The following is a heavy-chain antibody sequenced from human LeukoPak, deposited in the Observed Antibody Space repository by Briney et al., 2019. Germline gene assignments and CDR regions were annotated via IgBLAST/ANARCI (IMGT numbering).Heavy chain of an antibody. CDR1: GGSISSNY. Sequence: SETLSLTCNVSGGSISSNYWSWIRQPPGKGLEWIGYIYYSGSTNYNPSLKSRVTISVDTSKNQFSLKLSSVTAADTAVYYCARGVKGLRYFDWLTFETYYFDYWGQGTLVTVSS. D-gene: IGHD3-9*01. V-gene: IGHV4-59*01. CDR3: ARGVKGLRYFDWLTFETYYFDY. CDR2: IYYSGST. J-gene: IGHJ4*02.